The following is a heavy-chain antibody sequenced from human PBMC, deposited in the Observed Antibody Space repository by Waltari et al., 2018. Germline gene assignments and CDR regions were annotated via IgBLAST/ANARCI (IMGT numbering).Heavy chain of an antibody. J-gene: IGHJ4*02. Sequence: EVQLVESGGGLVQPGGSLRLSCAASGFTFSDHYMDWVRQAPGQGLEWVGRTRNKANSYTTEYAASVKGRFTISRDDSKNSLYLQMNSLKTEDTAVYYCARVDYDFWSGYRSYYFDYWGQGTLVTVSS. CDR3: ARVDYDFWSGYRSYYFDY. CDR1: GFTFSDHY. V-gene: IGHV3-72*01. D-gene: IGHD3-3*01. CDR2: TRNKANSYTT.